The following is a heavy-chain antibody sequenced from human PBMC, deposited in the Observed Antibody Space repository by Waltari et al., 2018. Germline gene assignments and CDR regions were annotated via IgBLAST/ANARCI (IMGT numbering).Heavy chain of an antibody. D-gene: IGHD6-6*01. Sequence: EVQLVESGGGLVQPGGSLRLSCAASGFTFSSYSMNWVRQAPGKGLEWVSYISSSSSTIYYADSVKGRFTISRDNAKNSLYLQMNSLRAEDTAVYYCARDRCSSSSRGVFDYWGQGTLVTVSS. V-gene: IGHV3-48*01. CDR2: ISSSSSTI. CDR3: ARDRCSSSSRGVFDY. CDR1: GFTFSSYS. J-gene: IGHJ4*02.